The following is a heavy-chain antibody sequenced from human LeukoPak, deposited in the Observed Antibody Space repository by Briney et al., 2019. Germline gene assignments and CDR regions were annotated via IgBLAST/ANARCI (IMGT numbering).Heavy chain of an antibody. CDR3: AGALLPAAGYDAFDI. CDR2: IYSGGST. D-gene: IGHD6-13*01. Sequence: PGGSLRLSCAASGFTVSSNYMSWVRQAPGKGLEWVSVIYSGGSTYYADSVKGRFTISRDNSENTLYLQMNSLRAEDTAVYYCAGALLPAAGYDAFDIWGQGTMVTVSS. J-gene: IGHJ3*02. CDR1: GFTVSSNY. V-gene: IGHV3-53*01.